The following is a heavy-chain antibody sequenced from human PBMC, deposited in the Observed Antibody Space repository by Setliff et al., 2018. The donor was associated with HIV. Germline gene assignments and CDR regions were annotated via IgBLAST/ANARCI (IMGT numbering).Heavy chain of an antibody. CDR2: VLYNGGT. CDR1: GGSFSGNH. J-gene: IGHJ5*02. D-gene: IGHD3-22*01. Sequence: SETLSLTCTIYGGSFSGNHWSWIRQSPGHGLEWIGEVLYNGGTRYNPSLENRVSMSVDTSKNQFSLKLLSVTAADTAVYYCARNHYDSRGGFDPWGQGTLVTVSS. CDR3: ARNHYDSRGGFDP. V-gene: IGHV4-34*12.